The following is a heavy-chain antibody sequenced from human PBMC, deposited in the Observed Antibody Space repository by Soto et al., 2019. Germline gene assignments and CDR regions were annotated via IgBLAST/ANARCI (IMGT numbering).Heavy chain of an antibody. CDR3: ARYSGRFDSSGYYPTLDD. CDR2: INTYNGNT. D-gene: IGHD3-22*01. Sequence: ASVKVSCKASGYTFTNYGISWVRQAPGQGLEWMGWINTYNGNTNHEQKLQGRVTMTTDTSTSTDYMELRSLRSDDTAVYYCARYSGRFDSSGYYPTLDDWGQGTLVTVAS. V-gene: IGHV1-18*01. J-gene: IGHJ4*02. CDR1: GYTFTNYG.